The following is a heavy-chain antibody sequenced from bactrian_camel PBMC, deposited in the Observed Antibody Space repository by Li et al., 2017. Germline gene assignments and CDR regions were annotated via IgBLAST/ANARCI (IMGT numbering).Heavy chain of an antibody. Sequence: HVQLVESGGDSVQAGGSLKLTCRFSGYKYPASCMGWYRQAPGAEREAVAAKYLGGKIWYHPTVEGRFAISQDDTRNALYLQMDNLKVEDTAMYYCVGECGIYSTYGPYDPRHWGQGTQVTVS. CDR2: KYLGGKI. CDR3: VGECGIYSTYGPYDPRH. D-gene: IGHD3*01. J-gene: IGHJ4*01. V-gene: IGHV3S55*01. CDR1: GYKYPASC.